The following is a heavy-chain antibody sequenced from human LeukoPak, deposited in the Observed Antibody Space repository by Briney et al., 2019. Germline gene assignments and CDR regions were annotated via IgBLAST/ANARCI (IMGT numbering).Heavy chain of an antibody. Sequence: SETLSLTCTVSGDSISSSNYYWGWIRQPPGKGLEWIANIHSSGSTYYNPSLKSRVTISVDTSKNQFSLRVSSVTAADTAVYYCARSITSSWYGDFQHWGQGTLVTVSS. CDR2: IHSSGST. D-gene: IGHD6-13*01. CDR1: GDSISSSNYY. V-gene: IGHV4-39*07. CDR3: ARSITSSWYGDFQH. J-gene: IGHJ1*01.